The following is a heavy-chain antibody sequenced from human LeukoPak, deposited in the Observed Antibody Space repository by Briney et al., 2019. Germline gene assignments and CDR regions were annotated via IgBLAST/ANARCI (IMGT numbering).Heavy chain of an antibody. J-gene: IGHJ4*02. CDR1: GYTFTGYY. CDR2: INPNSGGT. V-gene: IGHV1-2*02. CDR3: ARDHPVAAAGGEFDY. D-gene: IGHD6-13*01. Sequence: GASVKVSCKASGYTFTGYYMHWVRQAPGQGLEWMGWINPNSGGTNYAQKLQGRVTMTTDTSTSTAYMELRSLRSDDTAVYYCARDHPVAAAGGEFDYWGQGTLVTVSS.